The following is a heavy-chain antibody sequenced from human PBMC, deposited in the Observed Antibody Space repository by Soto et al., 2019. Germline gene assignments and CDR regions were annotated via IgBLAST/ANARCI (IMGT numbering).Heavy chain of an antibody. Sequence: PSETLSLTCAVYGGSFSGYYWSWIRQPPGKGLEWIGEINHSGSINYNPSLKSRVTISVDTSKNQFSLKLSSVTAADTAVYYCARVSSSAAATGAFDIWGQGTMVTVSS. CDR3: ARVSSSAAATGAFDI. CDR2: INHSGSI. D-gene: IGHD2-15*01. CDR1: GGSFSGYY. J-gene: IGHJ3*02. V-gene: IGHV4-34*01.